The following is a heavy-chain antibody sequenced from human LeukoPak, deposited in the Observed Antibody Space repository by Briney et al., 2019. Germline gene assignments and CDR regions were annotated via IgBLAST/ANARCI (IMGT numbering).Heavy chain of an antibody. CDR2: ISYIGST. CDR3: ARDLVTVTKGFDI. D-gene: IGHD4-17*01. V-gene: IGHV4-59*11. J-gene: IGHJ3*02. CDR1: DASFSSHY. Sequence: SATLSLTCAVSDASFSSHYWTWIRPPPGKGLEGIGYISYIGSTNYNPSLKSRVTISVDTSKNQFSLKLSSVTAADTAVYYCARDLVTVTKGFDIWGQGTMVSVSS.